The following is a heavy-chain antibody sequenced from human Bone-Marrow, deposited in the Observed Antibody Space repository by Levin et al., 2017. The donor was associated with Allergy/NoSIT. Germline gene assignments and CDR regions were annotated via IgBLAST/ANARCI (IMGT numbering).Heavy chain of an antibody. J-gene: IGHJ6*02. CDR2: VAFDGRNQ. D-gene: IGHD2-15*01. CDR3: ARDGGGRRRRYSHGFDV. V-gene: IGHV3-30*04. CDR1: GFTFTNYA. Sequence: GESLKISCAASGFTFTNYAMHWVRQAPGKGLEWVAVVAFDGRNQYYPDSVKGRFTISRDNSKNMVFLQMTSLTPEDRAIYYCARDGGGRRRRYSHGFDVWGPGTTVTVSS.